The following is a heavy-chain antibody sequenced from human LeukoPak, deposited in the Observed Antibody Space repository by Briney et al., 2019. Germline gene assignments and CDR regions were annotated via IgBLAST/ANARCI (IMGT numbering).Heavy chain of an antibody. CDR2: IVVGSGNT. D-gene: IGHD2-15*01. CDR3: AAGWVCSGGSCYYYFDY. CDR1: GFTFTSST. Sequence: GASVKVSCKASGFTFTSSTIQWVRQARGQRLEWIGWIVVGSGNTNYAQKFQERVIITRDMSTTTVYMELSSLRSEDTAVYYCAAGWVCSGGSCYYYFDYWGQGTLVTVSS. J-gene: IGHJ4*02. V-gene: IGHV1-58*02.